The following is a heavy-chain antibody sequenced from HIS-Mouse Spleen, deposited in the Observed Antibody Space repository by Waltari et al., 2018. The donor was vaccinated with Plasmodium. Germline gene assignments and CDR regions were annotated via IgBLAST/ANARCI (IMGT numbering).Heavy chain of an antibody. CDR1: GFTLSSYW. J-gene: IGHJ2*01. D-gene: IGHD6-13*01. Sequence: EVQLVESGGGLVQPGGSLSLSCAASGFTLSSYWMSWVRQASGKGLEWVANIKQDGSEKYYVDSVKGRFTISRDNAKNSLYLQMNSLRAEDTAVYYCASSWYWYFDLWGRGTLVTVSS. CDR3: ASSWYWYFDL. CDR2: IKQDGSEK. V-gene: IGHV3-7*01.